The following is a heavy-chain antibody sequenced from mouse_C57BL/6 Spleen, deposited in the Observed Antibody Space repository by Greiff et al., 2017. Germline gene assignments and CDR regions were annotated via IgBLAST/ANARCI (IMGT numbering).Heavy chain of an antibody. CDR2: ISYSGST. V-gene: IGHV3-8*01. CDR3: ARSDYGSSFYFDV. J-gene: IGHJ1*03. Sequence: EVQGVESGPGLAKPSQTLSLTCSVTGYSITSDYWNWIRQFPGNKLEYMGYISYSGSTYYNPSLKSRISITRYTTKNQYYLQWNSVPTEDTATYYCARSDYGSSFYFDVWGTGTTVTVSS. CDR1: GYSITSDY. D-gene: IGHD1-1*01.